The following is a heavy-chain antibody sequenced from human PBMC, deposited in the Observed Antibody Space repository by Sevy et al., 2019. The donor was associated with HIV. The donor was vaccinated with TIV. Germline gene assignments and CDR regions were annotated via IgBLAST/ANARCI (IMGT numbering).Heavy chain of an antibody. Sequence: ASVKVSCKASGYTFTNYAMNWVRQAPGQGLEWMGWINTNTGNPTYAQGFTGRFVFSLDTSVSTAYLQFSSLKAEDTAVYYCARGYIGYDSGDAFDIWGQGTMVTVSS. J-gene: IGHJ3*02. D-gene: IGHD5-12*01. V-gene: IGHV7-4-1*02. CDR3: ARGYIGYDSGDAFDI. CDR1: GYTFTNYA. CDR2: INTNTGNP.